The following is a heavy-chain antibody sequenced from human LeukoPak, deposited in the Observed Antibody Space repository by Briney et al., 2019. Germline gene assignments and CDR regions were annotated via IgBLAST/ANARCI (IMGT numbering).Heavy chain of an antibody. D-gene: IGHD1-26*01. Sequence: SETLSLTCTVSGGSISSGSYYWSWIRQPAGKGLEWIGRIYTSGSTNYNPSLKSRVTISVDTSKNQFSLKLSSVTAADTAVYYCARGALGGAWDYWGQGTLVTVSS. CDR2: IYTSGST. V-gene: IGHV4-61*02. CDR3: ARGALGGAWDY. CDR1: GGSISSGSYY. J-gene: IGHJ4*02.